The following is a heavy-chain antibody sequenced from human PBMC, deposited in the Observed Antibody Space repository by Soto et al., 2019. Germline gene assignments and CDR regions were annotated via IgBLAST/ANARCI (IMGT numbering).Heavy chain of an antibody. V-gene: IGHV4-59*08. J-gene: IGHJ4*02. D-gene: IGHD1-1*01. Sequence: QVQLQESGPGLVKPSETLSLTCTVSGGSISSYYWSWIRQPPGKGLEWIGYIYYSGNTNYNPCLKSRVTISVDTSKNQFSLKLSSVTAADTAVYYCARRYGYSFDYWGQGTLVTVSS. CDR3: ARRYGYSFDY. CDR2: IYYSGNT. CDR1: GGSISSYY.